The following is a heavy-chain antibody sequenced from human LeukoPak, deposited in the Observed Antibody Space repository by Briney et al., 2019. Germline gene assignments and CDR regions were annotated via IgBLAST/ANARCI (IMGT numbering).Heavy chain of an antibody. CDR3: ASSEYSSTSPPFDY. D-gene: IGHD6-6*01. CDR2: IYYSGST. V-gene: IGHV4-59*08. Sequence: SETLSLTCTVSGGSISSYYWSWIRQPPGKGLEWIGYIYYSGSTNYNPSLKSRVTISVDTSKNQFSLKLSSVTAADTAVYYCASSEYSSTSPPFDYWGQGTLVTVSS. J-gene: IGHJ4*02. CDR1: GGSISSYY.